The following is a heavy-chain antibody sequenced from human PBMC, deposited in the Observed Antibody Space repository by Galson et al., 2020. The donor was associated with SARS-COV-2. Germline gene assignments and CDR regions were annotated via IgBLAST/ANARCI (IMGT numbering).Heavy chain of an antibody. D-gene: IGHD3-10*01. CDR1: GGSITSYS. CDR2: LHYSGGS. Sequence: SETLSLTCTVSGGSITSYSWSWVRQPPGKGLECIGYLHYSGGSTYSPSLKSRVTISVDTSKNQFSLKMASVTAADTAVYYCARTNVAYFSGSSNYFDYWGQGTLVTVSS. J-gene: IGHJ4*02. CDR3: ARTNVAYFSGSSNYFDY. V-gene: IGHV4-59*01.